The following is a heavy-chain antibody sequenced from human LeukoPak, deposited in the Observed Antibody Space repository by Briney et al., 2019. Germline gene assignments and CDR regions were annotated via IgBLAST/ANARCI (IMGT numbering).Heavy chain of an antibody. CDR1: GGTFSSYA. CDR3: ARAIVGASIVPGSFDY. J-gene: IGHJ4*02. D-gene: IGHD1-26*01. CDR2: IIPIFGTA. V-gene: IGHV1-69*01. Sequence: SLKVSCKASGGTFSSYAISWVRQAPGQGLEWMGGIIPIFGTANYAQKFQGRVTITADESTSTAYMEPSSLRSEDTAVYYCARAIVGASIVPGSFDYWGQGTLVTVPA.